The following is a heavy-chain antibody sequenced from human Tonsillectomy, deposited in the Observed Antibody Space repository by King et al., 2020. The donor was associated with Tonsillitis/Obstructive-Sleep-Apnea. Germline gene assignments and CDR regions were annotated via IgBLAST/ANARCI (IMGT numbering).Heavy chain of an antibody. CDR2: INSAGGEK. Sequence: VQLVESGGGLVQPGGSLRLSCTAFVFTFSSNWMSWFRQAPREWMEWGANINSAGGEKDYVDSVKGRFPIPRDNARNSLYLQVNSLRAEDTAVYYCARDYYSSRRGGQGTLVTVSS. J-gene: IGHJ1*01. V-gene: IGHV3-7*04. CDR1: VFTFSSNW. D-gene: IGHD6-13*01. CDR3: ARDYYSSRR.